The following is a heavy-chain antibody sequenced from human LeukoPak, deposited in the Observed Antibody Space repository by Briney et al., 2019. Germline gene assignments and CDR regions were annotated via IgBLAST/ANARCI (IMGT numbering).Heavy chain of an antibody. J-gene: IGHJ3*02. CDR2: INHSGST. V-gene: IGHV4-34*01. CDR1: GGSFSGYY. D-gene: IGHD2-21*02. Sequence: SETLSLTCAVYGGSFSGYYWSWIRQPPGKWLEWIGEINHSGSTNYNPSLKSRLTMSVDRSKNQFSLKMTSVTAADTAMYYCARDTALWTFDIWGQGTMVTVSS. CDR3: ARDTALWTFDI.